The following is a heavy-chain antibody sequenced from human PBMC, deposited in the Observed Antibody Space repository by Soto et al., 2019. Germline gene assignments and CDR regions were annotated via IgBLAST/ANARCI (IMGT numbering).Heavy chain of an antibody. CDR2: INPSGGST. D-gene: IGHD2-2*01. V-gene: IGHV1-46*03. J-gene: IGHJ3*02. Sequence: GASVTVSCTASGYTFTSYYMHWVRQAPGQGLEWMGIINPSGGSTSYAQKFQGRVTMTRDTSTSTVYMELSSLRSEDTAVYYCARDRASHDAFDIWGQGTMVTVSS. CDR3: ARDRASHDAFDI. CDR1: GYTFTSYY.